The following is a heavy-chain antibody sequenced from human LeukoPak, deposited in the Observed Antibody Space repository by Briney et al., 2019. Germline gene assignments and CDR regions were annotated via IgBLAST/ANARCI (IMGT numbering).Heavy chain of an antibody. J-gene: IGHJ4*02. V-gene: IGHV4-39*01. D-gene: IGHD3-10*01. Sequence: TSETLSLTCAVSGGSISSNSYYWGWIRQPPGKGLEWIGSIYYSGSTYYNPSLKSRVTISVDTSKNQFSLKLSSVIAADTAVYYCARTRYYYNSRSYGAPYYFDYWGQGTLVTVSS. CDR2: IYYSGST. CDR3: ARTRYYYNSRSYGAPYYFDY. CDR1: GGSISSNSYY.